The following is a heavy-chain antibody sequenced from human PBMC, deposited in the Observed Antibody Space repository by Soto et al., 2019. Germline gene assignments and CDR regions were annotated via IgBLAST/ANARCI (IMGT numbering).Heavy chain of an antibody. CDR1: GDSVSSNSAA. CDR2: TYYRSKWYN. J-gene: IGHJ6*02. CDR3: AREGGDFEWLVRGTYYYGMDV. V-gene: IGHV6-1*01. D-gene: IGHD6-19*01. Sequence: QSQTLSLTCAISGDSVSSNSAAWNWIRQSPSRGLEWLGRTYYRSKWYNDYAVSVKSRITINPDTSKNQFSLQLNSVTPEDTAVYYCAREGGDFEWLVRGTYYYGMDVWGQGTTVTVSS.